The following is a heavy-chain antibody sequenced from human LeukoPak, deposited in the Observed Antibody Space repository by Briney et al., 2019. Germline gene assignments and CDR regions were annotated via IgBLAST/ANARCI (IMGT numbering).Heavy chain of an antibody. V-gene: IGHV4-59*01. CDR2: IYYSGDT. Sequence: SETLSLTCTVSGTSISTYYWSWIRQPPGKGLEWIGYIYYSGDTNYNPSLKSRVTMSVDTSKNQFSLKLSSLTAADTAVFYCARGTTRYTTTYYFDYWGQGTLVTVSS. D-gene: IGHD2-2*02. CDR1: GTSISTYY. CDR3: ARGTTRYTTTYYFDY. J-gene: IGHJ4*02.